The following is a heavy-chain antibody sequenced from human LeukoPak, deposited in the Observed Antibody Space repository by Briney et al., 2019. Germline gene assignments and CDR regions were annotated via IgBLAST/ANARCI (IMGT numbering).Heavy chain of an antibody. D-gene: IGHD3-10*02. CDR1: GYTFSPYW. V-gene: IGHV3-7*03. J-gene: IGHJ5*02. CDR2: ISNGGGAT. CDR3: TRENYVPDS. Sequence: GGSLRLSCVASGYTFSPYWMSWVRQIPGKGLEWVASISNGGGATYYVVSVRGRFTISRDDAKNSLFLQMNGLRSDDTAVYYCTRENYVPDSWGQGTLVTVSS.